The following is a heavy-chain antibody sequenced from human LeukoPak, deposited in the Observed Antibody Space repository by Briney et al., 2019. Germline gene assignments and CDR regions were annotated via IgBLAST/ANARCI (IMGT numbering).Heavy chain of an antibody. D-gene: IGHD3-10*02. J-gene: IGHJ4*02. CDR1: GGFISSSSYY. CDR3: ARACSGGYTYYFDY. V-gene: IGHV4-39*01. CDR2: IYYSGST. Sequence: PSETLSLTCTVSGGFISSSSYYWGWIRQPPGKGLEWIGSIYYSGSTYYNPSLKSRVTISVDTSKNQFSLKLSSVTAADTAVYYCARACSGGYTYYFDYWGQGTLVTVSS.